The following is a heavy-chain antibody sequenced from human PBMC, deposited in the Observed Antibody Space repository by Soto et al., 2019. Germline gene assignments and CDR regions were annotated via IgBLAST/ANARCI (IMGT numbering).Heavy chain of an antibody. J-gene: IGHJ5*02. V-gene: IGHV4-61*01. Sequence: PSETLSLTCTVSGGSVRDGSYCWAWLRQPPGKGLEWIGHIYHSGSTIYNPSLKSRVTISIDTSKSQFSLNLNSMTAADTAVYYCAGYNWNYYFDPWGQGTLVTVSS. CDR3: AGYNWNYYFDP. CDR1: GGSVRDGSYC. D-gene: IGHD1-7*01. CDR2: IYHSGST.